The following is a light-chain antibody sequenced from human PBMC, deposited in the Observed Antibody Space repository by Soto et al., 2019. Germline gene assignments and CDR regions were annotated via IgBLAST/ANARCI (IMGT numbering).Light chain of an antibody. Sequence: DIQLTQSPSSLSASLGDRVTISCRASQNIDNFLHWYQQKSGKAPELLIYAASSLRDGVPSRFSGSGFGTEFTLTINNLQPEDFATYYCQQSSSSPPLTFGQGTRLDI. J-gene: IGKJ5*01. CDR3: QQSSSSPPLT. CDR1: QNIDNF. CDR2: AAS. V-gene: IGKV1-39*01.